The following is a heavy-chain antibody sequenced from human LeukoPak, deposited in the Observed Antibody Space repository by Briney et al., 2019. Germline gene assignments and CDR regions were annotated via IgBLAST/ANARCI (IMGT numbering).Heavy chain of an antibody. D-gene: IGHD3-10*01. CDR2: IRYDGSNK. V-gene: IGHV3-30*02. Sequence: GGSLRLPCAASGFTFSSYGMHWVRQAPGKGLEWVAFIRYDGSNKYYADSVKGRFTISRDNSKNTLYLQMNSLRAEDTAVYYCAKERRPMVRGVIIQDWGQGTPVTVSS. CDR3: AKERRPMVRGVIIQD. J-gene: IGHJ4*02. CDR1: GFTFSSYG.